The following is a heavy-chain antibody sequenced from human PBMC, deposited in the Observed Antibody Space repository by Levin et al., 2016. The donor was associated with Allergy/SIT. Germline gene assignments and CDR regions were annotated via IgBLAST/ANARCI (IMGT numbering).Heavy chain of an antibody. V-gene: IGHV3-20*04. J-gene: IGHJ4*02. Sequence: LSLTCVASGFTFDDYGMSWVRQGPKKGLEWVAGIQWNGENTAYSPPVEGRFFISRDNDKRSLYLQLTSVTVEDAALYYCVRGGYRGSHNDYWGQGTLVTVSS. CDR1: GFTFDDYG. D-gene: IGHD5-12*01. CDR3: VRGGYRGSHNDY. CDR2: IQWNGENT.